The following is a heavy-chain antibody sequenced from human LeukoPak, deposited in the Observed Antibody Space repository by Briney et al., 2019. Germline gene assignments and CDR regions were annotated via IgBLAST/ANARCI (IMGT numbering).Heavy chain of an antibody. V-gene: IGHV4-59*08. CDR1: GGSISSYY. D-gene: IGHD4-17*01. J-gene: IGHJ3*02. CDR2: IYYSGST. CDR3: ARHRTYGDYGAYDAFDI. Sequence: SETLSLTCTVSGGSISSYYWSWIRQPPGKGLECIGYIYYSGSTNYNPSLKSRVTISVDTSKNQFSLKLSSVTAADTAVYYCARHRTYGDYGAYDAFDIWGQGTMVTVSS.